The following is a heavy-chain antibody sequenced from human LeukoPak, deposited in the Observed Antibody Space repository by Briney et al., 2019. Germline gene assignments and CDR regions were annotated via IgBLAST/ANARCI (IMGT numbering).Heavy chain of an antibody. J-gene: IGHJ4*02. Sequence: ASVKVSCKASGYTFTSYGISWVRQAPGQELEWMGWISAYNGNTNYAQKLQGRVTMTTDTSTSTAYMELRSLRSDDTAVYYCARGNGHTAMVLPGDYWGQGTLVTVSS. V-gene: IGHV1-18*04. D-gene: IGHD5-18*01. CDR3: ARGNGHTAMVLPGDY. CDR2: ISAYNGNT. CDR1: GYTFTSYG.